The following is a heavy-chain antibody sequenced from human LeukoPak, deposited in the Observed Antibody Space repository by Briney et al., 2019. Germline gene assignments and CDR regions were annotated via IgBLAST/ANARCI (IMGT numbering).Heavy chain of an antibody. V-gene: IGHV4-59*08. Sequence: PSETLSLSCTVSGGSMSGYHWSWFRQPPGKGLEWIGYISDSGSTNYNPSLKSRVTISVDTSKNQFSLKLSSVTAADTAVYYCARRLSGPLDYWGQGTLVTVSS. CDR3: ARRLSGPLDY. CDR1: GGSMSGYH. D-gene: IGHD3-16*01. J-gene: IGHJ4*02. CDR2: ISDSGST.